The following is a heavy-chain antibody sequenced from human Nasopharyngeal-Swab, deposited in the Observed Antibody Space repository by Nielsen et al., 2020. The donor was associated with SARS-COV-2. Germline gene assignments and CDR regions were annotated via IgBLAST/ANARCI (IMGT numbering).Heavy chain of an antibody. CDR1: GFSFSAGGMA. D-gene: IGHD3-22*01. V-gene: IGHV2-70*11. J-gene: IGHJ3*02. CDR3: ARIPNYDSSGYYYDAFDI. CDR2: IDWDDDK. Sequence: GPPLVTPTETLTLTCTFSGFSFSAGGMAVGWIRQPPGKALEWLARIDWDDDKYYSTSLKTRLTISKDTSKNQVVLTITNMDPVDTATYYCARIPNYDSSGYYYDAFDIWGQGTMVTVSS.